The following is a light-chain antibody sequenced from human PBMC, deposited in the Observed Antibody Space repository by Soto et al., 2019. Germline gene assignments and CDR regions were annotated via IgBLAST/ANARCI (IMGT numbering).Light chain of an antibody. Sequence: EIVLTQSPGTLSLSPGQRATLSCRASQSVSSSSLAWYQQRPGQAPRLLIYGASRRATGIPDRFSGSGSGTDFTLTISRLEPEDFAVYCGQLCGASPMYTLGQGTKVDIK. J-gene: IGKJ2*01. CDR2: GAS. CDR3: QLCGASPMYT. V-gene: IGKV3-20*01. CDR1: QSVSSSS.